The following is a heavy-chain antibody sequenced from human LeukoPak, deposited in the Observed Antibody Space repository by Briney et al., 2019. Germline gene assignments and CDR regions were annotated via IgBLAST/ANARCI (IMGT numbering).Heavy chain of an antibody. D-gene: IGHD3-3*01. J-gene: IGHJ4*02. V-gene: IGHV1-18*01. Sequence: ASVKVSCKASGYTFTSYGIGWVRQAPGQGLEWMGWISAYNGNTNYAQKLQGRVTMTTDTSTSTAYMELRSLRSDDTAVYYCARVTYYDFWSGYPGGGYYFDYWGQGTLVTVSS. CDR2: ISAYNGNT. CDR3: ARVTYYDFWSGYPGGGYYFDY. CDR1: GYTFTSYG.